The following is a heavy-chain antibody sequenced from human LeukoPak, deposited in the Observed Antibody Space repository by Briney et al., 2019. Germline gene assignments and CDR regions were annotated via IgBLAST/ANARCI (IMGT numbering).Heavy chain of an antibody. D-gene: IGHD3-3*01. CDR2: INSDGSST. V-gene: IGHV3-74*01. J-gene: IGHJ4*02. Sequence: GGSLRLSCAASGFTFSSYWMHWVRQAPGKGLVWVSRINSDGSSTSYADSVKGRFTISRDNSKNTLYLQMNSLRAEDTAVYYCAKDQRDYDFWSGNEGYWGQGTLVTVSS. CDR3: AKDQRDYDFWSGNEGY. CDR1: GFTFSSYW.